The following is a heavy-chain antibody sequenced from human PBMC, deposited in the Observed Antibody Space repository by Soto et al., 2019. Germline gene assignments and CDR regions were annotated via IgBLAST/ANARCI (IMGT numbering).Heavy chain of an antibody. CDR3: ARSPRIDAFAI. CDR1: GYTFTKLG. V-gene: IGHV1-18*01. CDR2: ISAYNGNT. Sequence: AAVKVSCKASGYTFTKLGISWVRQAPGQGLEWMGWISAYNGNTNYAQKLQGRVTMTTDTSTSTAYMELRSLRSDDTAVYYCARSPRIDAFAIWGQGTLVTVSS. J-gene: IGHJ3*02.